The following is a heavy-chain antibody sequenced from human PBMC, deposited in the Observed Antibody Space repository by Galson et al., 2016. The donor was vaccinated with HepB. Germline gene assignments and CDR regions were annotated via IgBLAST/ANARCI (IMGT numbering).Heavy chain of an antibody. Sequence: SVKVSCKASGGTFSSYSFTWVRQAPGQGLEWMGRLVPPLNLTNYEQRFQGRVTITADKSTTAAFMELNSLRSEDTAVYYCVIDYGHYAGRYWGQGTLVTVSS. V-gene: IGHV1-69*02. CDR3: VIDYGHYAGRY. CDR2: LVPPLNLT. CDR1: GGTFSSYS. J-gene: IGHJ4*02. D-gene: IGHD4-17*01.